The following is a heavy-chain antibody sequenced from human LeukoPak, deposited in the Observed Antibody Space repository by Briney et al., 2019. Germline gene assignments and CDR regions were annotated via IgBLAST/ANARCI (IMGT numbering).Heavy chain of an antibody. J-gene: IGHJ4*02. Sequence: GGSLTLSCAASGFTFSNYNMNWVRQAPGKGLEWVSYISTSGRAIFYADSVKGRFTISRDNAKNSLFLQMNSLRDEDTAVYYCARVPLYDRSGYYFDYWGLGTLVTVSS. D-gene: IGHD3-22*01. CDR2: ISTSGRAI. V-gene: IGHV3-48*02. CDR1: GFTFSNYN. CDR3: ARVPLYDRSGYYFDY.